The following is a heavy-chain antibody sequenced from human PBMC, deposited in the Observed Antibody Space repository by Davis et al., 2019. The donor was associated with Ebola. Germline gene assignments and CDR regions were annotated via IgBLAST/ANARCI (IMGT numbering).Heavy chain of an antibody. CDR2: ISWDGGST. V-gene: IGHV3-53*01. J-gene: IGHJ6*02. CDR3: ASAHKWELFGRYGMDV. CDR1: GFTVSSNY. Sequence: GGSLRLSCAASGFTVSSNYMSWVRQAPGKGLEWVSLISWDGGSTYYGDSVKGRFTISRDNSKNTLYLQMNSLRAEDTAVYYCASAHKWELFGRYGMDVWGQGTTVTVSS. D-gene: IGHD1-26*01.